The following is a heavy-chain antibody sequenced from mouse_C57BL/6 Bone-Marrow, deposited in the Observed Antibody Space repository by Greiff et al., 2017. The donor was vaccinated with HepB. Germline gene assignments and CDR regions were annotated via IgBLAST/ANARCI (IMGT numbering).Heavy chain of an antibody. J-gene: IGHJ2*01. Sequence: EVKLVESGGGLVKPGGSLKLSCAASGFTFSDYGMHWVRQAPEKGLEWVAYISRGSSTIYYADTVKGRFTISRDNAKNTLFLQTTSLRSEDTAMYYCARPFYYGYFDYWGQGTTLTVSS. V-gene: IGHV5-17*01. CDR2: ISRGSSTI. D-gene: IGHD2-2*01. CDR3: ARPFYYGYFDY. CDR1: GFTFSDYG.